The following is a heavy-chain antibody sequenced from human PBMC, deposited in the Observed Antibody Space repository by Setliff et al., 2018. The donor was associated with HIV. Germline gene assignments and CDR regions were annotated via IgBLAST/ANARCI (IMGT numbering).Heavy chain of an antibody. CDR2: INPVGRND. V-gene: IGHV4-34*04. CDR3: ASVRTGYYRIRDY. D-gene: IGHD3-9*01. J-gene: IGHJ4*02. Sequence: SETLSLTCAVYGGSISGYYWSWIRQPPGKGLEWIGEINPVGRNDNYNPSLNNRAAIVLDTSKNQFSLKLTSVTAADTAMYYCASVRTGYYRIRDYWGQGSLVTVSS. CDR1: GGSISGYY.